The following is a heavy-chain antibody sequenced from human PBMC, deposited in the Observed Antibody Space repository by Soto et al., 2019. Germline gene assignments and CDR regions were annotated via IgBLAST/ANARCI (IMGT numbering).Heavy chain of an antibody. J-gene: IGHJ6*02. CDR1: GGSISSSSYY. D-gene: IGHD5-18*01. Sequence: HLQLQESGPGLVKPSETLSLTCTVSGGSISSSSYYWGWIRQPPGKGPEWIGSIYYSGSTYYNPSLKSRVTISTDTPKTQFSVKLSAVTAADSAVYYCARNQRYGYGKHYGMDVWGQVTTFAVSS. CDR2: IYYSGST. V-gene: IGHV4-39*01. CDR3: ARNQRYGYGKHYGMDV.